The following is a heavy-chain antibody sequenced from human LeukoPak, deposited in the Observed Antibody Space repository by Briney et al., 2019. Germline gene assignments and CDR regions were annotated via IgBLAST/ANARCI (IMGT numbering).Heavy chain of an antibody. CDR1: GGSISSYY. J-gene: IGHJ3*02. D-gene: IGHD5-18*01. Sequence: PSETLSLTCSVSGGSISSYYWSWIRQPPGRGLEWIGYIYYSGRTSYNPSLKSRVTISVDTSKNQFSLRLSSVTAADTAVYYCARDVPTVQLWRTDAFDIWGQGTMVTVSS. CDR3: ARDVPTVQLWRTDAFDI. CDR2: IYYSGRT. V-gene: IGHV4-59*12.